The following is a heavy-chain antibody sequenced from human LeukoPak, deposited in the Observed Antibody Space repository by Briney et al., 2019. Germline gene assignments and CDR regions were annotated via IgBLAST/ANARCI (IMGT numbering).Heavy chain of an antibody. CDR1: GGSIRSSSYY. CDR2: IYYSGST. J-gene: IGHJ4*02. Sequence: SETLSLTCTVSGGSIRSSSYYWGWIRQPPGKGLEWIGSIYYSGSTYYNPSLKSRVTISVDTSKNQFSLKLSSVTAADTAVYYCAREKRKGFDYWGQGTLVTVSS. CDR3: AREKRKGFDY. V-gene: IGHV4-39*07.